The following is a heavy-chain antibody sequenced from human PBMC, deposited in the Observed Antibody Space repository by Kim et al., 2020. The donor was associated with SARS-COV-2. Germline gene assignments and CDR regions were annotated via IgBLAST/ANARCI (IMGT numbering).Heavy chain of an antibody. V-gene: IGHV4-31*02. CDR3: ARTPTRMVRGVANWFDP. Sequence: KGRVTISVDTSKNQFSLKLSSVTAADTAVYYCARTPTRMVRGVANWFDPWGQGTLVTVSS. J-gene: IGHJ5*02. D-gene: IGHD3-10*01.